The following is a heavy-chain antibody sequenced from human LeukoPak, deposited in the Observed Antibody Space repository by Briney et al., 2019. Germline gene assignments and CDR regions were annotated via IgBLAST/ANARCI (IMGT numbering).Heavy chain of an antibody. D-gene: IGHD6-6*01. CDR3: ARSIEGNGLDV. CDR2: ISNRNVV. J-gene: IGHJ6*02. Sequence: GGSLRLSCEGSGITLRSYIIHWVRQTPGKGLEWVSYISNRNVVYYADSVKGRFTISRDYTKNPLYLEINSLRAEDTAVYYCARSIEGNGLDVWGQGTTVTVSS. CDR1: GITLRSYI. V-gene: IGHV3-48*04.